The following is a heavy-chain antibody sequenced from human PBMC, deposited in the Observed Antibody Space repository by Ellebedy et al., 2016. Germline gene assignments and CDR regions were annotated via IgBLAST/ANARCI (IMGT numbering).Heavy chain of an antibody. Sequence: GESLKISCEASGLPFINAWMTWFRKPPGRGLDWVGRFKSKTDGGAADYAAPVKGRFTISRDDSKNTLYLQMNSLKTEDTAVYFCTTVYRYNYDSVWGQGTLVTVSS. J-gene: IGHJ4*02. CDR1: GLPFINAW. V-gene: IGHV3-15*01. CDR2: FKSKTDGGAA. CDR3: TTVYRYNYDSV. D-gene: IGHD5-18*01.